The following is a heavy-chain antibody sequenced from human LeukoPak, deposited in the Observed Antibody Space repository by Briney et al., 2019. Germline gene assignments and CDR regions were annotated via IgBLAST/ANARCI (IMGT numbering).Heavy chain of an antibody. J-gene: IGHJ4*02. D-gene: IGHD3-22*01. V-gene: IGHV1-69*13. CDR2: IIPIFGTA. Sequence: SVKVSCKASGYSFTSYGISWVRQAPGQGLEWMGGIIPIFGTANYAQKFQGRVTITADESTSTAYMELSSLRSEGTAVYYCARARGVITVSFDYWGQGTLVTVSS. CDR1: GYSFTSYG. CDR3: ARARGVITVSFDY.